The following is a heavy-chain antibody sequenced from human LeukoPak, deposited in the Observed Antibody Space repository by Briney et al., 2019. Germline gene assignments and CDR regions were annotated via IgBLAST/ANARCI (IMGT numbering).Heavy chain of an antibody. D-gene: IGHD3-22*01. V-gene: IGHV4-59*01. Sequence: PSETLSLTCTVSGGSISSYYWSWIRQPPGKGLEWIGYIFSTGSTNYNPFLKSRVTISLDTSKNQFSLKLSSVTAADTAVYYCARDLRYSSGYYLGDTFDIWGQGTMVTVSS. J-gene: IGHJ3*02. CDR2: IFSTGST. CDR1: GGSISSYY. CDR3: ARDLRYSSGYYLGDTFDI.